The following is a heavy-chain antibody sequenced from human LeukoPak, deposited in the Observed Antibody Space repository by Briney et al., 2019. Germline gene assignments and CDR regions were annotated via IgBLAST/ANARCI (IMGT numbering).Heavy chain of an antibody. Sequence: SGTLSLTCTVSGGSISSYYWSWIRQPPGKGLEWIGYIYYSGSTNYNPSLKSRVTISVDTSKNQFSLKLSSVTAADTAVYYCARTYYYGSGILTTFDPWGQGTLVTVSS. J-gene: IGHJ5*02. CDR1: GGSISSYY. V-gene: IGHV4-59*08. D-gene: IGHD3-10*01. CDR3: ARTYYYGSGILTTFDP. CDR2: IYYSGST.